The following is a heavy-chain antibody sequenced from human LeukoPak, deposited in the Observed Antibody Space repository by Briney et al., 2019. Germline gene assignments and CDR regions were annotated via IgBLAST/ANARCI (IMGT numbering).Heavy chain of an antibody. D-gene: IGHD6-13*01. CDR2: IYTSGTT. CDR3: ARDRPAIAAAGKWFDP. Sequence: PSETLSLTCTVSGGSISSYYWWWIGQPAGEVVQWIGRIYTSGTTNYNPSLKSRVPMSVDTSKNQFSLKLTSVTAADTAVYYCARDRPAIAAAGKWFDPWGQGTLVTVSS. V-gene: IGHV4-4*07. CDR1: GGSISSYY. J-gene: IGHJ5*02.